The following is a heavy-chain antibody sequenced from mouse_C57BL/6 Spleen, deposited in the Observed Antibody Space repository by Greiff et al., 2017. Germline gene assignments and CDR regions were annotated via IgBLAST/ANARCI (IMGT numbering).Heavy chain of an antibody. Sequence: QVHVKQPGAELVRPGSSVKLSCKASGYTFTSYWMHWVKQRPIKGLEWIGNIDPSDSETHYNQKFKDKATLTVDKSSSTAYMQLSSLTSEDSAVYYCATRDYDREDFDYWGQGTTLTVSS. CDR2: IDPSDSET. CDR1: GYTFTSYW. J-gene: IGHJ2*01. V-gene: IGHV1-52*01. D-gene: IGHD2-4*01. CDR3: ATRDYDREDFDY.